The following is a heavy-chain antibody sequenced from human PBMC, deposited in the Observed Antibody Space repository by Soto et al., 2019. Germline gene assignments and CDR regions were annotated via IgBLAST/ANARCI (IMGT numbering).Heavy chain of an antibody. D-gene: IGHD1-26*01. CDR2: INPRGGST. CDR3: ARVALSGGGWLDP. V-gene: IGHV1-46*01. J-gene: IGHJ5*02. CDR1: GYTFTSYY. Sequence: QVQLVQSGAEVKKPGASVNVSCKASGYTFTSYYMHWVRQAPGQGLEWMGIINPRGGSTTYAQKFQGRVTVTRDTSTSTVYMELSNLRSDDTAIYYWARVALSGGGWLDPWGQGTLVTVSS.